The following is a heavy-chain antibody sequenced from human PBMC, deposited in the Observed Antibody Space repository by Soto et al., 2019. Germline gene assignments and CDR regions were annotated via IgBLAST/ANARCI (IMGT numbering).Heavy chain of an antibody. D-gene: IGHD3-16*01. CDR3: GKDTGGGGGRNIWYYFDS. J-gene: IGHJ4*02. V-gene: IGHV3-9*01. CDR1: GFTFDDYA. Sequence: GGSLRLSCAASGFTFDDYAMHWVRQGPGKGLEWVSSISWNSGDIVYTDSVKGRFTISRDNPKNSLYLQMNSLRAEDTALYYWGKDTGGGGGRNIWYYFDSWGLGTLVTVSS. CDR2: ISWNSGDI.